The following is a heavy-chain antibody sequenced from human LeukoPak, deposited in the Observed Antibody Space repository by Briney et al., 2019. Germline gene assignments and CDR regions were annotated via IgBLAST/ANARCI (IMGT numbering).Heavy chain of an antibody. D-gene: IGHD1-26*01. J-gene: IGHJ6*03. CDR2: TSWDGGST. CDR1: GFTFDDYA. Sequence: QPGGSLRLSCAASGFTFDDYAMHWVRQAPGKGLEWVSLTSWDGGSTYYADSVKGRFTISRDNAKNSLYLQMNSLRAEDTAVYYCARDPYSGSYGDYYYYYMDVWGKGTTVTISS. V-gene: IGHV3-43D*03. CDR3: ARDPYSGSYGDYYYYYMDV.